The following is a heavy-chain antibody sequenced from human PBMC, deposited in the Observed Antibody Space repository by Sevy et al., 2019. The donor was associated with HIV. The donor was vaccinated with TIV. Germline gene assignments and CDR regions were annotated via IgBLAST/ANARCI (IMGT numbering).Heavy chain of an antibody. CDR3: TRGPEKGYDFWSGYYTSALYGMDV. J-gene: IGHJ6*02. Sequence: GGSLRLSCTASGFTFGDYAMSWFRQAPGKGLEWVGFIRSKAYGGTTEYAASGKGRFTTSRDDSKSIAYLQMNSLKTEDTAVYYCTRGPEKGYDFWSGYYTSALYGMDVWGQGTTVTVSS. CDR1: GFTFGDYA. D-gene: IGHD3-3*01. CDR2: IRSKAYGGTT. V-gene: IGHV3-49*03.